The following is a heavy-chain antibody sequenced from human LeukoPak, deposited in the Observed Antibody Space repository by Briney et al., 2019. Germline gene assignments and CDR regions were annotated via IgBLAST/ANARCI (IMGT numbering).Heavy chain of an antibody. J-gene: IGHJ4*02. D-gene: IGHD4-11*01. CDR2: VRTTAEGETT. V-gene: IGHV3-15*01. CDR3: TAGLGKTDDDS. CDR1: GFIFNNAW. Sequence: GGSLRLSCEGSGFIFNNAWMSWIRQAPGEGLEWVGRVRTTAEGETTDYAAPVRGRFTISRDDSKSTGYLQMNSLETEDTAIYYCTAGLGKTDDDSWGQGTLVTVSS.